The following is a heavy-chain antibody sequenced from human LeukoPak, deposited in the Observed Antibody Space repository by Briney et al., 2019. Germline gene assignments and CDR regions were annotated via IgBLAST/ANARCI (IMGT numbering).Heavy chain of an antibody. CDR1: GYTFTGYY. CDR3: ARVYSSSSGIRHYNWFDP. D-gene: IGHD6-6*01. V-gene: IGHV1-18*04. CDR2: ISAYNGNT. Sequence: GASVKVSCKASGYTFTGYYMHWVRQAPGQGLEWMGWISAYNGNTNYAQKLQGRVTMTTDTSTSTAYMELRSLRSDDTAVYYCARVYSSSSGIRHYNWFDPWGQGTLVTVSS. J-gene: IGHJ5*02.